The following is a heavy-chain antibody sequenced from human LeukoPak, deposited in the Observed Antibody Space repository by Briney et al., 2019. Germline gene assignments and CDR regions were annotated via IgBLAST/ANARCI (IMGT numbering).Heavy chain of an antibody. CDR3: ARDWIRDGYNYYFDY. V-gene: IGHV1-69*13. D-gene: IGHD5-24*01. CDR2: IIPIFGTA. J-gene: IGHJ4*02. CDR1: GGTFSSYA. Sequence: SVKVSCKASGGTFSSYAISWVRQAPGQGLEWMGGIIPIFGTANYAQKFQGRVTITADESTSTAYMELNSLRSEDTAVYYCARDWIRDGYNYYFDYWGQGTLVTVSS.